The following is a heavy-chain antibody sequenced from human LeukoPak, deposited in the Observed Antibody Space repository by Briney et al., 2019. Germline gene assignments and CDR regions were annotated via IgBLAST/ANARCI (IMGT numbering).Heavy chain of an antibody. J-gene: IGHJ3*02. CDR3: ARGHTLDDAFDI. CDR2: IYTSGST. CDR1: GGSISSYY. Sequence: SETLSLTCTVSGGSISSYYWSWLRQPAGKGLEWIGRIYTSGSTNYNPSLKSRVTMSVDASKNQFSLKLSSVTAADTAVYYCARGHTLDDAFDIWGQGTMVTVSS. V-gene: IGHV4-4*07.